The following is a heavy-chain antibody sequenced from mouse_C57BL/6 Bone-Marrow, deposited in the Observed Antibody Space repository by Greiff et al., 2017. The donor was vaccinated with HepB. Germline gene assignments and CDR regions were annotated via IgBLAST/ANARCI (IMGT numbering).Heavy chain of an antibody. V-gene: IGHV5-4*01. CDR3: AREGTGREAY. D-gene: IGHD4-1*01. CDR2: ISDGGSYT. Sequence: DVQLQESGGGLVKPGGSLKLSCAASGFTFSSYAMSWVRQTPEKRLEWVATISDGGSYTYYPDNVKGRFTISRDNAKNNLYLQMSHLKSEDTAMYYCAREGTGREAYWGQGTLVTVSA. J-gene: IGHJ3*01. CDR1: GFTFSSYA.